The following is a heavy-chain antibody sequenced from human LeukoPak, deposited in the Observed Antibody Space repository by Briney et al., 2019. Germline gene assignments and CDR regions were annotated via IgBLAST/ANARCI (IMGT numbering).Heavy chain of an antibody. D-gene: IGHD1-1*01. CDR1: GFTFGSYA. CDR2: ISYHGRHK. Sequence: GRSLRLSCAASGFTFGSYAMHWVRQAPGKGLEWVAVISYHGRHKYYADSVEGRFTISRDSSKSTVDLQMNSLRGEDTAMYYCARDQGDAGTRIKRDGHYMDVWGKGTTVTVSS. J-gene: IGHJ6*03. V-gene: IGHV3-30*01. CDR3: ARDQGDAGTRIKRDGHYMDV.